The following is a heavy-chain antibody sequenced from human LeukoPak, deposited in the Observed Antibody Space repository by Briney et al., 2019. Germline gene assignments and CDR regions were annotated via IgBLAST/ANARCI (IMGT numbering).Heavy chain of an antibody. CDR1: GLTFSSHA. Sequence: GGSLRLSCAASGLTFSSHAMHWVRQAPGKGLEYVSAIVSNGGNTYYADSVRGRFTISRDNSKDAVYLQMGSLRPEDTAVYYCARGGYYAATDIWGQGALVTVSS. CDR2: IVSNGGNT. J-gene: IGHJ4*02. CDR3: ARGGYYAATDI. V-gene: IGHV3-64*02. D-gene: IGHD3-3*01.